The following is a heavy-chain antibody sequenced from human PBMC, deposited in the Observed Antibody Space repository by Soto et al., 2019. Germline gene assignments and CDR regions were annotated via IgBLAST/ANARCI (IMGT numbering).Heavy chain of an antibody. CDR3: ARAGQLLGYCSGGSCYWDFDY. J-gene: IGHJ4*02. D-gene: IGHD2-15*01. CDR2: IIPIFGTA. V-gene: IGHV1-69*13. CDR1: GGTFSSYA. Sequence: SVKVSCKASGGTFSSYAISWVRQAPGQGLEWMGGIIPIFGTANYAQKFQGRVTITADESTSTAYMELSSLRSEDTAVYYCARAGQLLGYCSGGSCYWDFDYWGQGTLVTVSS.